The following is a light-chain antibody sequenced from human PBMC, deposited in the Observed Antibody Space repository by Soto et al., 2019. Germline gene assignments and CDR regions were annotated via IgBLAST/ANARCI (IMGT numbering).Light chain of an antibody. CDR1: SSNIGAGYD. Sequence: QSVLTQPPSVSGAPGQRVTISCTGRSSNIGAGYDVHWYQKLPGTAPKLLIYGNSNRPSGVPDRFSGSKSGTSASLAITGVQVEDEADYYCQSYDSNLSVVVFGGGTKLTVL. CDR2: GNS. J-gene: IGLJ2*01. CDR3: QSYDSNLSVVV. V-gene: IGLV1-40*01.